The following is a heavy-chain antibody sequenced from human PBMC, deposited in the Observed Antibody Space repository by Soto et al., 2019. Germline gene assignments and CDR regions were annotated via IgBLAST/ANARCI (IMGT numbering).Heavy chain of an antibody. V-gene: IGHV5-51*01. CDR3: ARLTDYDFWSGPPSLYGMDV. D-gene: IGHD3-3*01. J-gene: IGHJ6*02. Sequence: GESLKISCKGSGYSFTSYWIGWVRQMPGKGLEWMGIIYPGDSDTRYSPSFQGQVTISADKSISTAYLQWSSLKASDTAMYYCARLTDYDFWSGPPSLYGMDVWGQGTTVTVSS. CDR1: GYSFTSYW. CDR2: IYPGDSDT.